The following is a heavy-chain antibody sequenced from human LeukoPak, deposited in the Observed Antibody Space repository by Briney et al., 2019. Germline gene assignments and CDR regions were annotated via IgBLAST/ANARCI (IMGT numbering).Heavy chain of an antibody. D-gene: IGHD3-22*01. Sequence: GESLKISCKGSGYSFSSYWIGWVRQMPGKGLEWMAIIYPGDSDTRYSPSFQGQVTISADKSISTAYLQWSSLKASDTAMYYCARGGKDYDSSGYYPNYYYYYGMDVWGQGTTVTVSS. CDR1: GYSFSSYW. J-gene: IGHJ6*02. CDR2: IYPGDSDT. V-gene: IGHV5-51*01. CDR3: ARGGKDYDSSGYYPNYYYYYGMDV.